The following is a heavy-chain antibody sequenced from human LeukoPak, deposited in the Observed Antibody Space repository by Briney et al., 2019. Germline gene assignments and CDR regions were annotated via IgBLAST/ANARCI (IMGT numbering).Heavy chain of an antibody. CDR1: GFTFSSYS. CDR2: ISSSSSYI. Sequence: GGSLRLSCAASGFTFSSYSMNWVRQAPGKGLEWVSSISSSSSYIYYADSVKGRFTISRDSAKNSLYLQMNSLRAEDTAVYYCARVTLNLKTGTSLDYWGQGTLVTVSS. D-gene: IGHD1-1*01. CDR3: ARVTLNLKTGTSLDY. V-gene: IGHV3-21*01. J-gene: IGHJ4*02.